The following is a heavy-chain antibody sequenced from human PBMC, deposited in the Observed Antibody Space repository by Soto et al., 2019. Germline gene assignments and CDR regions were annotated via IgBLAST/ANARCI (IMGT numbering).Heavy chain of an antibody. D-gene: IGHD3-16*01. J-gene: IGHJ6*02. CDR2: ISGSGGNT. Sequence: GSLRLSCAASGFTFSPYAMTWVRQAPGKGLEWVSSISGSGGNTNYADSVKGRFTVSRDNSKRTLSLQMNSLTEEDTAIYYCAKGLRRLLRAQYYYGLDVWGRGTTVTVSS. V-gene: IGHV3-23*01. CDR3: AKGLRRLLRAQYYYGLDV. CDR1: GFTFSPYA.